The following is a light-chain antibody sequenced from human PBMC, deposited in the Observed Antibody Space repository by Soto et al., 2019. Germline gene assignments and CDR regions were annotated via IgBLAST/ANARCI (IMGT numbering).Light chain of an antibody. J-gene: IGKJ1*01. V-gene: IGKV3-20*01. CDR3: QHYGVSLWT. CDR1: QSVSSNH. Sequence: EVVLTQSPGTLSFSPGERGTLSCRASQSVSSNHIAWYQQRPGQAPRLLIYTASSRATGIPDRFSGSGSGTDFTLTITRLEPEDFAVYYCQHYGVSLWTFGQGTKVDIK. CDR2: TAS.